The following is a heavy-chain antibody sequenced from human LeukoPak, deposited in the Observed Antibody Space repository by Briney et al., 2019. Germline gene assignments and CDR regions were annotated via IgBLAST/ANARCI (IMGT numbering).Heavy chain of an antibody. CDR1: GYTFSSYS. V-gene: IGHV3-23*01. D-gene: IGHD1-26*01. CDR3: ARDGGSYLQPTDY. J-gene: IGHJ4*02. CDR2: ISGSGVNT. Sequence: GGSLRLSCTASGYTFSSYSMTWVRQAPGKGLEWVSAISGSGVNTYYADSVKGRFAASRGNSKNTLYLQMNSLRAEDTAVYYCARDGGSYLQPTDYWGQGTLVTVSS.